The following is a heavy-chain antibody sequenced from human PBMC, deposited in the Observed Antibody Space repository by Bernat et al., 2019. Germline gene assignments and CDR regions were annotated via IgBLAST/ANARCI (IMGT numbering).Heavy chain of an antibody. J-gene: IGHJ4*02. D-gene: IGHD2-8*01. CDR3: ARGSVSAVVSFDY. CDR2: IYSGGST. CDR1: GFTVSSSY. V-gene: IGHV3-53*01. Sequence: EVQLVESGGGLIQPGGSLRLSCAASGFTVSSSYMSWVRQAPGKGLEWVSVIYSGGSTNYADSVKGRFTISRDNSKNTLYLQMNSLRGEDTAVYYCARGSVSAVVSFDYWGQGTLVTVSS.